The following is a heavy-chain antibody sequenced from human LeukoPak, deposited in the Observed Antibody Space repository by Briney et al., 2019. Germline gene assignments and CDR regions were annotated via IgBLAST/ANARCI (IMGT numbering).Heavy chain of an antibody. J-gene: IGHJ6*02. Sequence: GGSLRLSCAASGVTFSNAWMNCVRQAPGKGLEWVGRIKRKTDGGTTDYPAPVKGRFTISRDDSKNTMYLQMNSLKIEDTAVYYCTTGTGRYYYYGMDVWGQGTTVTVSS. CDR2: IKRKTDGGTT. CDR1: GVTFSNAW. CDR3: TTGTGRYYYYGMDV. D-gene: IGHD6-6*01. V-gene: IGHV3-15*07.